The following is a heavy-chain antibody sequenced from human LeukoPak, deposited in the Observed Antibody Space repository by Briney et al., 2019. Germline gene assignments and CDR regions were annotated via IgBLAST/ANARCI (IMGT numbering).Heavy chain of an antibody. V-gene: IGHV4-34*01. CDR2: INHSGST. Sequence: PSETLSLTCAVYGGSFSGYYWSWIRQPPGKGLEWIGEINHSGSTNYNPSLKSRVTISVDTSKNQFSLKLSSVTAADTAVYYCARRRSWKIDYWGQGTLVTVSS. CDR1: GGSFSGYY. CDR3: ARRRSWKIDY. D-gene: IGHD1-1*01. J-gene: IGHJ4*02.